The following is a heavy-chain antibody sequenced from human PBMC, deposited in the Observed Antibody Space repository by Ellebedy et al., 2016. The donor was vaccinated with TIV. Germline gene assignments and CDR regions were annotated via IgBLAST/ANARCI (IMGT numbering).Heavy chain of an antibody. D-gene: IGHD5-18*01. Sequence: GESLKISCAASGFTFSNAWMNWVRQAPGMGLELVGRIKSKTDGGAADYAAPVKGRFTISRDDSKNTLYLQMNSLKTEDTAVYFCTTVCRYNYDSVWGQGTLVTVSS. J-gene: IGHJ4*02. CDR3: TTVCRYNYDSV. CDR2: IKSKTDGGAA. V-gene: IGHV3-15*01. CDR1: GFTFSNAW.